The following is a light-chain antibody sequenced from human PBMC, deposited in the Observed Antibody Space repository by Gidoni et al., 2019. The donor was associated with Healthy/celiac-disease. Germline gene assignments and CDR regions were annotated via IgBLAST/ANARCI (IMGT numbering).Light chain of an antibody. CDR2: DAS. V-gene: IGKV3-11*01. J-gene: IGKJ2*01. Sequence: EIVFTQSPAPLSLSPGERATLSCSASQSVSSYLAWYQQKTGQAPRLLIYDASNRATGIPARFSGSGSGTAFTLTISSLEPEDFAVYYCEQRSNWPPGYTFGQGTKLEIK. CDR1: QSVSSY. CDR3: EQRSNWPPGYT.